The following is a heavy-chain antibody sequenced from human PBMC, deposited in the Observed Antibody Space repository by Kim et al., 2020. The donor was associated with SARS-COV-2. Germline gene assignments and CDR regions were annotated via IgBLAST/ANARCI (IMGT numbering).Heavy chain of an antibody. D-gene: IGHD3-10*01. CDR3: ARRASGRSPDY. Sequence: GGSLRLSCAASGFTFSSYEMNWVRQAPGKGLEWISFISYSDSSIYYADSVKGRFTVSRDNAKNSLYLQMNSLRAEDTALYYCARRASGRSPDYWGQGTLVTVSS. CDR1: GFTFSSYE. V-gene: IGHV3-48*03. J-gene: IGHJ4*02. CDR2: ISYSDSSI.